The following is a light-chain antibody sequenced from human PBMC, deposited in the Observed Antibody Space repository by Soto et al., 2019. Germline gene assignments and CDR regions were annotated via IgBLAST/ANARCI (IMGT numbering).Light chain of an antibody. V-gene: IGKV3-20*01. CDR1: QSVSSNY. CDR2: GAS. CDR3: QQDGSSPRT. Sequence: EIVLTQSLGTLSLSPEERATLSCRASQSVSSNYLAWYQQKPGQAPRLLIYGASSRATGIPDRFSGSGSGTDFTLTISRLEPEDFAVYYCQQDGSSPRTFGQGTKVEIK. J-gene: IGKJ1*01.